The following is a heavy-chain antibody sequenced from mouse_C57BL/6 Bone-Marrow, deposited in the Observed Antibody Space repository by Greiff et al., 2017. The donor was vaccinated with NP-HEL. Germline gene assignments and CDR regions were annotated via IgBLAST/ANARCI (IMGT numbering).Heavy chain of an antibody. J-gene: IGHJ3*01. Sequence: VQLKESGGGLVQPKGSLKLSCAASGFSFNTYAMNWVRQAPGKGLEWVARIRSKSNNYATYYADSVKDRFTISRDDSESMLYLQMNNMKTEDTAMYYCVSPYYSNLAWFAYWGQGTLVTVSA. CDR1: GFSFNTYA. V-gene: IGHV10-1*01. D-gene: IGHD2-5*01. CDR3: VSPYYSNLAWFAY. CDR2: IRSKSNNYAT.